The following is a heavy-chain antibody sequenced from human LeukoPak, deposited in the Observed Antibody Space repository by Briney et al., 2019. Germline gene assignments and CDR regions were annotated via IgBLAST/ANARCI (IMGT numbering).Heavy chain of an antibody. J-gene: IGHJ4*02. D-gene: IGHD6-19*01. Sequence: GGSLRLSCAASGFTFSSYAMHWVRQAPGKGLEWVAVISYDGSNKYYADSVKGRFTISRDNSKNTLYLQMNSLRAEDTAVYYCAKVHFSGWYRRDYFDYWGQGTLVTVSS. CDR2: ISYDGSNK. V-gene: IGHV3-30*04. CDR3: AKVHFSGWYRRDYFDY. CDR1: GFTFSSYA.